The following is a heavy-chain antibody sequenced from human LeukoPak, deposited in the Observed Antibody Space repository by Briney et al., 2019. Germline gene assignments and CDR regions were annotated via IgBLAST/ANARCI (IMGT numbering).Heavy chain of an antibody. CDR1: GGSISSYY. Sequence: PSETLSLTCTVSGGSISSYYWNWIRQPPGKGLEWIGYIYYSGSTNYNPSLKSRVTISVDTSKNQFSLKLSSVTAADTAVYYCARGEGAAADIWMVYYFDYWGQGTLVTVSS. CDR3: ARGEGAAADIWMVYYFDY. CDR2: IYYSGST. D-gene: IGHD6-13*01. J-gene: IGHJ4*02. V-gene: IGHV4-59*08.